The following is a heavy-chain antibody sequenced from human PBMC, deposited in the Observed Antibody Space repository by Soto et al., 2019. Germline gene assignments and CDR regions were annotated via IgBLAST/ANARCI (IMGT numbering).Heavy chain of an antibody. V-gene: IGHV3-23*01. CDR2: ISGSGGST. Sequence: GGSLRLSCAASVFTFSSYAMSWVRQAPGKGLEWVSAISGSGGSTYYADSVKGRFTISRDNSKNTLYLQMNSLRAEDTAVYYCVGSSGYSGNFDYWGQGTLVTVSS. CDR3: VGSSGYSGNFDY. D-gene: IGHD3-22*01. CDR1: VFTFSSYA. J-gene: IGHJ4*02.